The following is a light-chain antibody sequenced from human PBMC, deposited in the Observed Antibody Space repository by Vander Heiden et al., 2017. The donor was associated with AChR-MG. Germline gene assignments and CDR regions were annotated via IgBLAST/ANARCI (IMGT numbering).Light chain of an antibody. CDR2: DAS. Sequence: EIVLTQSPATLSLSPGERATLSCRASQSVGSFLVWFQQIPGQAPRLLIYDASNRATGIPARFSGSGSGTDFTLTISSLEPEDFAIYYCHQRSSWPLTFGGGTKVEI. CDR1: QSVGSF. J-gene: IGKJ4*01. V-gene: IGKV3-11*01. CDR3: HQRSSWPLT.